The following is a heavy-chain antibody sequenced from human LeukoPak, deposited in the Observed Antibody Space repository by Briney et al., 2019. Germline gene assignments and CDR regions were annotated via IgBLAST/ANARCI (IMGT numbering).Heavy chain of an antibody. Sequence: ASVKVSCKASGYTFTSYYMHWVRQAPGQGLEWMGIINPSGGSTSYAQKFQGRATMTRDTSTSTVYMELSSLRSEDTAVYYCARDGDLRDYYDSSGHYYFDYWGQGTLVTVSS. CDR2: INPSGGST. D-gene: IGHD3-22*01. J-gene: IGHJ4*02. CDR1: GYTFTSYY. CDR3: ARDGDLRDYYDSSGHYYFDY. V-gene: IGHV1-46*01.